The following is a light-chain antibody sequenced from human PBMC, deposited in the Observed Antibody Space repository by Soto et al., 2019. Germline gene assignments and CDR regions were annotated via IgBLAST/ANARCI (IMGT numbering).Light chain of an antibody. CDR2: DAS. V-gene: IGKV1-13*02. CDR3: QQLKSYPFT. J-gene: IGKJ5*01. Sequence: AIQLTQSPSSLSASVGDRVSITCRASQGISSAVAWYQHKPGKPPKILIYDASSLQSGVPSRFSGSESGTECTLTIRSLQPEDVATYYCQQLKSYPFTFGQGTRLEIK. CDR1: QGISSA.